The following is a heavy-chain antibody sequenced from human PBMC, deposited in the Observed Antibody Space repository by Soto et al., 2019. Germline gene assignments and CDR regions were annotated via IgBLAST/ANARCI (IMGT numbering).Heavy chain of an antibody. CDR2: IYHSGST. V-gene: IGHV4-30-2*01. D-gene: IGHD7-27*01. CDR3: ARDRSGHFDY. Sequence: PSETLSLTCAVSGGSMSSGTYSWSWIRQPPGKGLEWIGYIYHSGSTYYNPSLKSRVTISVDRSKNQFSPKMNSVTAADTAVYYCARDRSGHFDYWGQGTLVTVSS. CDR1: GGSMSSGTYS. J-gene: IGHJ4*02.